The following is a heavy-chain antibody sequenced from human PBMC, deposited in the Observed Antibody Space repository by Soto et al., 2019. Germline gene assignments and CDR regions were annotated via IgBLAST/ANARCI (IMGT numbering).Heavy chain of an antibody. CDR2: ISYDGSNK. CDR1: GFTFSSYA. J-gene: IGHJ6*02. D-gene: IGHD6-19*01. Sequence: GGSLRLSCAASGFTFSSYAMHWVRQAPGKGLEWVAVISYDGSNKYYADSVKGRFTISRDNSKNTLYLQMNSLRAEDTAVYYCARDWGGWYRYYYYGMDVWGQGTTVTVSS. CDR3: ARDWGGWYRYYYYGMDV. V-gene: IGHV3-30-3*01.